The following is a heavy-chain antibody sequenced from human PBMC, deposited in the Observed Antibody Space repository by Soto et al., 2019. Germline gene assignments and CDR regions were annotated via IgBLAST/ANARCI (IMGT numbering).Heavy chain of an antibody. V-gene: IGHV4-59*08. CDR2: IYYRANP. Sequence: SETLSLTCTVSGWSINTYYWSWIRQPPGKGLEWIGYIYYRANPNYNPSLKSRVTISQDTSKNQFSLKLSSVTAADTAVYYCARHYADGYDYVDYWGQGTLVTVSS. D-gene: IGHD5-12*01. CDR3: ARHYADGYDYVDY. CDR1: GWSINTYY. J-gene: IGHJ4*02.